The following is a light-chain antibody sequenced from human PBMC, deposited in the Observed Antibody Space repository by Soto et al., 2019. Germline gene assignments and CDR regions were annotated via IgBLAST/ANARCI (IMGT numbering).Light chain of an antibody. CDR3: QQFEKWPFT. J-gene: IGKJ2*01. CDR1: RSVSRN. V-gene: IGKV3-15*01. Sequence: EIVMTQSPGTLSVSLGERVTLSCRTRRSVSRNLAWYQQRPGQVPRLLFYAASTRATDVPGTFSGSGSGTEFTLTISTPQSEDFAVYYCQQFEKWPFTFGQGTKLEIK. CDR2: AAS.